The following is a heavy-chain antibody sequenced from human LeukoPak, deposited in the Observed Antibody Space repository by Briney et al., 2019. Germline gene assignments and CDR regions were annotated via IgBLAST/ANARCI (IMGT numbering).Heavy chain of an antibody. J-gene: IGHJ4*02. V-gene: IGHV3-48*01. CDR3: ARRVGYSYGTTAYYFDY. Sequence: GRSLRLSCAASGFTFSSYGMNWVRQAPGKGLEWVSYISSSSSTIYYADSVKGRFTISRDNAKNSLYLQMNSLRAEDTAVYYCARRVGYSYGTTAYYFDYWGQGTLVTVSS. D-gene: IGHD5-18*01. CDR1: GFTFSSYG. CDR2: ISSSSSTI.